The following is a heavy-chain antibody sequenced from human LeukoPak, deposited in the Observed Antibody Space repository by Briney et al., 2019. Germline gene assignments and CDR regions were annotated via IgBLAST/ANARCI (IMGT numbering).Heavy chain of an antibody. CDR1: GFTFSSFC. V-gene: IGHV3-7*01. Sequence: GGSLRLSCAASGFTFSSFCMSWVRQAPGKGLEWVSNISQDGSGKYYVDSVKGRFTISRDNAKNSLYLQMNSLRAEDTAVYYCARRYFDYWGQGTLVTVSS. J-gene: IGHJ4*02. CDR3: ARRYFDY. CDR2: ISQDGSGK.